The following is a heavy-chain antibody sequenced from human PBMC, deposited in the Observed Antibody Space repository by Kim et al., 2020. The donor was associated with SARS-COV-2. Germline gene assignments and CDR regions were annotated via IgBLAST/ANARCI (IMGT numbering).Heavy chain of an antibody. CDR1: GFTFSSYG. CDR2: ISYDGSNK. CDR3: AKAEAYDY. V-gene: IGHV3-30*18. J-gene: IGHJ4*02. Sequence: GGSLRLSCAASGFTFSSYGMHWVRQAPVKGLEWVAVISYDGSNKYYADSVKGRFTISRDNSKNTLYLQMNSLRAEDTAVYYCAKAEAYDYWGQGTLVTVS.